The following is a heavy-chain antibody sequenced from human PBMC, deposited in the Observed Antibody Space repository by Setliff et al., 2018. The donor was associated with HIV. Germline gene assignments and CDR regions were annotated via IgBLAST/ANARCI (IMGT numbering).Heavy chain of an antibody. J-gene: IGHJ5*02. CDR1: GTTFSTYL. CDR3: AREGNFWRVFDP. Sequence: SVKVSCKASGTTFSTYLFTWVRQAPGQGFEWMGGIIPILGTEKYAQKFHGRVTLTADMSTNTAYMELSSLRSEDTAVYYCAREGNFWRVFDPWGQGTLVTVSS. D-gene: IGHD3-3*01. V-gene: IGHV1-69*10. CDR2: IIPILGTE.